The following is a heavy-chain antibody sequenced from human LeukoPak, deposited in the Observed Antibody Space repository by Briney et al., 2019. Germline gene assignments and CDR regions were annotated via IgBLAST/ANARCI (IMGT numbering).Heavy chain of an antibody. V-gene: IGHV3-53*01. CDR3: ARGLYYYDSSGYLYY. J-gene: IGHJ4*02. Sequence: PGGSLRLSCAASGFTVSSNYMSWVRQAPGKGLEWVSVIYSGGSTYYADSVKGRFTISRDNSKNTLYLQMHSLRAEDTAVYYCARGLYYYDSSGYLYYWGQGTLVTVSS. CDR2: IYSGGST. D-gene: IGHD3-22*01. CDR1: GFTVSSNY.